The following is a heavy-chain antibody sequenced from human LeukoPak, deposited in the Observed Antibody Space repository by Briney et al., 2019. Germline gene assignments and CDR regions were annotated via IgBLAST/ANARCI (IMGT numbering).Heavy chain of an antibody. CDR3: ARDSMVTAILANYYYGMDV. V-gene: IGHV4-39*07. Sequence: TSETLSLTCTVSGGSISSSSYYWGWIRQPPGKGLEWIGSIYYSGSTYYNPSLKSRVTISVDTSKNQFSLKLSSVTAADTAVYYCARDSMVTAILANYYYGMDVWGQGTTVTVSS. CDR1: GGSISSSSYY. J-gene: IGHJ6*02. CDR2: IYYSGST. D-gene: IGHD2-21*02.